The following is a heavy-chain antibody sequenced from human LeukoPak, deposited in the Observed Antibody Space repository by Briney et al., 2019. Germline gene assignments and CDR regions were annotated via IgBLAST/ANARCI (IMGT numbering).Heavy chain of an antibody. Sequence: ASVKVSCKASGYTFNTYDINWVRQATGQGLEWLGWMNPNSGNTGYAQKFQGRVTMTRNISITTAYMELSNLRSDDTAVYYCARVAGNCGGDCYRLLYWGQGTLVTVSS. CDR1: GYTFNTYD. CDR3: ARVAGNCGGDCYRLLY. D-gene: IGHD2-21*01. V-gene: IGHV1-8*01. J-gene: IGHJ4*02. CDR2: MNPNSGNT.